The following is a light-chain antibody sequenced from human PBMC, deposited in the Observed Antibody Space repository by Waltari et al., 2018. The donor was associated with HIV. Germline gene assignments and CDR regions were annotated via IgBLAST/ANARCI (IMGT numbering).Light chain of an antibody. Sequence: EIVLTQSPGTLSLSPGERATLSCRASHSVRNNFLTWYQQKPGQAPRVLIHGTSSRAAGIPDRFSGSGSGTSFTLTISRLEPEDFAVYYCQQYGSSPLWTFGQGTKVEF. V-gene: IGKV3-20*01. CDR1: HSVRNNF. CDR3: QQYGSSPLWT. J-gene: IGKJ1*01. CDR2: GTS.